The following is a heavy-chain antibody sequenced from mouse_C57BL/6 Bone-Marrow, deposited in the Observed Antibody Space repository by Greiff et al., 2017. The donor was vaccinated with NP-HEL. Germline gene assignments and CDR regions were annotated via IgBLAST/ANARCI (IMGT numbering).Heavy chain of an antibody. V-gene: IGHV1-36*01. CDR3: ARSDYDFTGVFAY. CDR1: GFTFTDYY. Sequence: VQLKESGPVLVKPGPSVKISCKASGFTFTDYYMHWVKQSHGKSLEWIGLVYPYNGGTSYNQKFKGKATLTVDTSSSTAYMELNSLTSEDSAVYYCARSDYDFTGVFAYWGQGTLVTVSA. D-gene: IGHD2-4*01. CDR2: VYPYNGGT. J-gene: IGHJ3*01.